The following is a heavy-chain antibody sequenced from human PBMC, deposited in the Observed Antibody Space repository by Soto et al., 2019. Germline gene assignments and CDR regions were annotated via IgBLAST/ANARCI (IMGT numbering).Heavy chain of an antibody. Sequence: GGSLRLSCAASGFIFENFGMSWVRQAPGRGLEWISSISGSGFKKYYADSVKGRFTISRDDSKSTVYLELNNLSAEDTAVYHCAKNQGVELVPLATVDWFDPWGQGAVVTVS. CDR1: GFIFENFG. CDR2: ISGSGFKK. J-gene: IGHJ5*02. CDR3: AKNQGVELVPLATVDWFDP. D-gene: IGHD1-26*01. V-gene: IGHV3-23*01.